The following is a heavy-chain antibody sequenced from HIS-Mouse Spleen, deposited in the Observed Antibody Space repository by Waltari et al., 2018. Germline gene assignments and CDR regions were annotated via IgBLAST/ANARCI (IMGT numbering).Heavy chain of an antibody. D-gene: IGHD6-13*01. CDR3: AREIPYSSSWYDWYFDL. CDR2: IYYSGST. CDR1: GGSISSSSYY. Sequence: QLQLQESGPGLVKPSETLSLTCTVSGGSISSSSYYWGWIRPPPGKGLEWDGSIYYSGSTYYNPPLKRRVTISVDTSKNQFSLKLSSVTAADTAVYYCAREIPYSSSWYDWYFDLWGRGTLVTVSS. J-gene: IGHJ2*01. V-gene: IGHV4-39*07.